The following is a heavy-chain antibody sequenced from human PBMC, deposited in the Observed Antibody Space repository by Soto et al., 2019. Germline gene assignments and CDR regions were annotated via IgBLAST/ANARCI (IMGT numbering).Heavy chain of an antibody. CDR1: GFTFTNYA. Sequence: GGSLRLSCAASGFTFTNYAMTWVRQSPGKGLQWVSGISATGGLKYYADSVQGRFTISRDNSKNTLYLQMDNLRDEDTAIYYCAREVGAPSGWLDPWGQGTQVTVSS. CDR2: ISATGGLK. D-gene: IGHD1-26*01. CDR3: AREVGAPSGWLDP. J-gene: IGHJ5*02. V-gene: IGHV3-23*01.